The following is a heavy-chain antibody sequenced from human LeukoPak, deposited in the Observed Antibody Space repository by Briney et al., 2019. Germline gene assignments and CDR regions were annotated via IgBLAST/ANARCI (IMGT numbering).Heavy chain of an antibody. CDR2: IYYSGST. J-gene: IGHJ5*02. Sequence: SETLSLTCTVSGGSISSYYWSWIRQPAGKGLEWIGSIYYSGSTYYNPSLKSRVTISVDTSKNQFSLRLTSVTATDTAVYYCARVPGGALNWFDPWGQGTLVTVSS. CDR3: ARVPGGALNWFDP. V-gene: IGHV4-59*05. CDR1: GGSISSYY. D-gene: IGHD1-1*01.